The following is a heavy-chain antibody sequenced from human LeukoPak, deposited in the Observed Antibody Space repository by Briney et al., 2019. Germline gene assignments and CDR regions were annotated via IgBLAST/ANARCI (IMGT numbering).Heavy chain of an antibody. V-gene: IGHV3-33*08. CDR2: IGHDGKYL. CDR1: GFTFSSYA. Sequence: PGGSPRLSCAASGFTFSSYAMSWVRQAPGKGLEWVGVIGHDGKYLKYVDSVRGRFTMSRDNSRNTLDLQMNGLRLEDAALYYCARDFGVGRYFNYCGQGTLVTVSS. D-gene: IGHD3-10*01. CDR3: ARDFGVGRYFNY. J-gene: IGHJ4*02.